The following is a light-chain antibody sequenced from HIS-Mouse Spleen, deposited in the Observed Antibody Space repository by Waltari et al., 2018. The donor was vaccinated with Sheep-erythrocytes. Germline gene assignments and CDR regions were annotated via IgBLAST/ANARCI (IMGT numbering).Light chain of an antibody. CDR2: DVS. CDR3: CSYAGSYNHV. Sequence: QSALTQPRSVSGSPGQSVTISCTGTSSYVGGYNYVSWYQPHPGKAPQLMIYDVSKRPSGVPDRFSGSKSGNTASLTISGLLAEDEADYYCCSYAGSYNHVFATGTKVTVL. V-gene: IGLV2-11*01. CDR1: SSYVGGYNY. J-gene: IGLJ1*01.